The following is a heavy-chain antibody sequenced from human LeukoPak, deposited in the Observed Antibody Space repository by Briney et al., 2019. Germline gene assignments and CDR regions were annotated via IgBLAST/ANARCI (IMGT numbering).Heavy chain of an antibody. CDR1: GFTFSYYA. J-gene: IGHJ4*02. Sequence: PGGSLRLSCAASGFTFSYYAMTWVRQAPGKRLEWVSSISASGGSTYYADSVKKGPFSISRDNSKNTVFLHMNSLRAEDTAVHYCARQCYHSTSYACIDYWGRGALVTVSS. CDR2: ISASGGST. V-gene: IGHV3-23*01. D-gene: IGHD2-8*01. CDR3: ARQCYHSTSYACIDY.